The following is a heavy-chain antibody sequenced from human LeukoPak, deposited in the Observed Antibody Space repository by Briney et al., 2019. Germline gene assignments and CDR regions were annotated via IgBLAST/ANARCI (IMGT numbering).Heavy chain of an antibody. CDR3: AKDVTPGIAAAGTYYYYYMDV. D-gene: IGHD6-13*01. V-gene: IGHV3-9*03. CDR2: ISWNSGSI. CDR1: GFTFDDYA. J-gene: IGHJ6*03. Sequence: GGSLRLSCVASGFTFDDYAMHWVRQAPGKGLEWVSGISWNSGSIGYADSVKGRFTISRDNAKNSLYLQMNSLRAEDMALYYCAKDVTPGIAAAGTYYYYYMDVWGKGTTVTVSS.